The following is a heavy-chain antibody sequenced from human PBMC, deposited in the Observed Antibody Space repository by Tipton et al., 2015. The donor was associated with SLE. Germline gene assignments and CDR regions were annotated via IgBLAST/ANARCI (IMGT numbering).Heavy chain of an antibody. CDR2: IYYSGST. J-gene: IGHJ3*02. V-gene: IGHV4-59*01. CDR1: GGSISSYY. Sequence: TLSLTCTVSGGSISSYYWSWIRQPPGKGLEWIGYIYYSGSTNYNPSLKSRVTISVDTSKNQFSLKLSSVTAADTAVYYCARALGITIFGVVIVGAFDIWGQGTMVTVSS. D-gene: IGHD3-3*01. CDR3: ARALGITIFGVVIVGAFDI.